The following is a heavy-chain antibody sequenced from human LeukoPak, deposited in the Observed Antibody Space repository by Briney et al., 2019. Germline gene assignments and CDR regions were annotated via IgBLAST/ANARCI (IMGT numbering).Heavy chain of an antibody. J-gene: IGHJ6*02. Sequence: SQTLSLTCTVSGGSISSGGYYWSWIRQHPGKGQEWIGYIYYSGSTYYNPSLKSRVTISVDTSKNQFSLKLSSVTAADTAVYYCARGQYYDFWSGYYTQYYYYGMDVWGQGTTVTVSS. D-gene: IGHD3-3*01. CDR2: IYYSGST. V-gene: IGHV4-31*03. CDR3: ARGQYYDFWSGYYTQYYYYGMDV. CDR1: GGSISSGGYY.